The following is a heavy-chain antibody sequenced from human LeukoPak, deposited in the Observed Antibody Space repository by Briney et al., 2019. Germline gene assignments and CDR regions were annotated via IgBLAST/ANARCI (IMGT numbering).Heavy chain of an antibody. CDR2: ISGSGGST. J-gene: IGHJ4*02. CDR1: GFTFSSYA. D-gene: IGHD5-18*01. CDR3: ARDSSRALWSFDY. Sequence: PGGSLRLSCAASGFTFSSYAMSWVRQAPGKGLEWVSAISGSGGSTYYADSVKGRFTISRDNSKNTLYLQMNSLRAEDTAVYYCARDSSRALWSFDYWGQGTLVTVSS. V-gene: IGHV3-23*01.